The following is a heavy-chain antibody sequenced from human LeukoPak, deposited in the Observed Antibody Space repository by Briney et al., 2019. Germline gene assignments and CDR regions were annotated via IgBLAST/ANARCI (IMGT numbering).Heavy chain of an antibody. J-gene: IGHJ4*02. CDR1: GYTFTSYG. V-gene: IGHV1-18*01. CDR3: ARDWKITFGGVTGY. CDR2: ISAYNGNT. D-gene: IGHD3-16*01. Sequence: ASVTVSCKASGYTFTSYGISWVRQAPGQGVEWMGWISAYNGNTNYAQKLQGRVTMTTDTSTSTAYMELRSLRSDDTAVYYCARDWKITFGGVTGYWGQGTLVTVSS.